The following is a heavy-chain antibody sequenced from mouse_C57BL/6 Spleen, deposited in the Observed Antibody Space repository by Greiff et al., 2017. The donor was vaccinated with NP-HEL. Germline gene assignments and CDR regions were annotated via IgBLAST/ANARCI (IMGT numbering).Heavy chain of an antibody. CDR2: IVPNSGGT. V-gene: IGHV1-72*01. CDR1: GYTFTSYW. J-gene: IGHJ1*03. Sequence: QVQLQQPGAELVKPGASVKLSCKASGYTFTSYWMHWVKQRPGRGLEWIGRIVPNSGGTKYNEKFKSKATLTVDKPSSTAYMQLSSLTSEDSAVYYCARYYGSSYGWYFDVWGTGTTVTVSS. CDR3: ARYYGSSYGWYFDV. D-gene: IGHD1-1*01.